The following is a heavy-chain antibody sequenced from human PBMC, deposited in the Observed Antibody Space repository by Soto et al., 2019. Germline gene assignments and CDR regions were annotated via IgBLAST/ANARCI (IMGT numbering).Heavy chain of an antibody. CDR1: GFTFSSYV. V-gene: IGHV3-33*01. J-gene: IGHJ3*02. CDR2: IWYDGSNK. Sequence: GGSLRLSCAASGFTFSSYVMHWVRQAPGKGLEWVAVIWYDGSNKYYADSVKGRFTISRDNSKNTLYLQMNSLKTEDTAVYYCTRAVVGASPDPTHPDAFDIWGQGTMVTVSS. D-gene: IGHD1-26*01. CDR3: TRAVVGASPDPTHPDAFDI.